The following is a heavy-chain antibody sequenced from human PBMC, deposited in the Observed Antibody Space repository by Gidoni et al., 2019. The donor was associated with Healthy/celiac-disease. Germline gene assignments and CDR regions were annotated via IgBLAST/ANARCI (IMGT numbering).Heavy chain of an antibody. J-gene: IGHJ4*02. CDR2: ISSNGGST. Sequence: EVQLVESGGGLVQPGGSLRLSCSASGFPFSSYAMHWVRQAPGKGLEYVSAISSNGGSTYYADSVKGRFTISRDNSKNTLYLQMSSLRAEDTAVYYCVRECLPGDFWSGPPDYWGQGTLVTVSS. V-gene: IGHV3-64D*06. CDR1: GFPFSSYA. CDR3: VRECLPGDFWSGPPDY. D-gene: IGHD3-3*01.